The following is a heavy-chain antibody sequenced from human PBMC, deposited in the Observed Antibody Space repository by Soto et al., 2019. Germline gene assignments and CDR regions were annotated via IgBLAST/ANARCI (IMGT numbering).Heavy chain of an antibody. Sequence: ASVRVSCKASGYTFTSYGISWVRQAPGQGLEWMGWISAYNGNTNYAQKLQGRVTMTTDTSTSTAYMELRSLRSDDTAVYYCARDRCSSTSCLPWFDPWGQGTLVTVSS. CDR1: GYTFTSYG. D-gene: IGHD2-2*01. J-gene: IGHJ5*02. V-gene: IGHV1-18*01. CDR2: ISAYNGNT. CDR3: ARDRCSSTSCLPWFDP.